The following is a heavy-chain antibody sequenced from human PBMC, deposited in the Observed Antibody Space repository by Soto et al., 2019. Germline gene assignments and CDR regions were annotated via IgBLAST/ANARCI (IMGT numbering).Heavy chain of an antibody. V-gene: IGHV3-48*02. CDR3: ASDLFAELGMSGY. D-gene: IGHD3-10*02. CDR2: IRHSSSVI. Sequence: EVQLVESGGGLVQPGGSLRLSCAASGFTLDTFAMNWVRQAPGKGLEWVSYIRHSSSVIYYAGSVTGRFPISRDKAKNSWYLQLDILTEEDTGVYYCASDLFAELGMSGYWGQGTLVHVSS. CDR1: GFTLDTFA. J-gene: IGHJ4*02.